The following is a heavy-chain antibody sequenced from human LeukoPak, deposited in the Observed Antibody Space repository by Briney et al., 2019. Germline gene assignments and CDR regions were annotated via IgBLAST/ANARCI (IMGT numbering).Heavy chain of an antibody. V-gene: IGHV3-7*01. D-gene: IGHD3-16*01. Sequence: GGSLRLSCAASGFTFSDYYMSWIRQAPGKGLEWVANINQYGSEIYYVDSVKGRFTISRDNAKNSLYLQMNSLRAEDTAVYYCARDWAAGDYWGQGTLVTVSS. CDR3: ARDWAAGDY. CDR2: INQYGSEI. CDR1: GFTFSDYY. J-gene: IGHJ4*02.